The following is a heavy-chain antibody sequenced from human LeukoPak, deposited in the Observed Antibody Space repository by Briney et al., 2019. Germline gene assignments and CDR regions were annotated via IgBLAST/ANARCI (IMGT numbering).Heavy chain of an antibody. V-gene: IGHV1-2*02. J-gene: IGHJ3*02. CDR3: ARRPYHYDIIGPI. Sequence: ASVKVSCKASGYSFNDRYLHWVRQAPGQGLEWMGSINPNSGGTNYAQKFQGRVTMTTDTSMSTAYMELSRLTSDDTAVYYCARRPYHYDIIGPIWGRGTMVTVSS. CDR2: INPNSGGT. D-gene: IGHD3-22*01. CDR1: GYSFNDRY.